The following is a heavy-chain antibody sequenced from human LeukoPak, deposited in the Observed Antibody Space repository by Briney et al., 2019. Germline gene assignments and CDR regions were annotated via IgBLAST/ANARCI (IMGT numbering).Heavy chain of an antibody. V-gene: IGHV4-59*12. CDR1: GGSISSYY. CDR2: IYYSGST. Sequence: SETLSLTCTVSGGSISSYYWSWIRQPPGKGLEWIGYIYYSGSTNYNPSLKSRVTISVDTSKNQFSLKLSSVTAADTAVYYCARSLTTSYRYYYYYYMDVWGKGTTVTVSS. J-gene: IGHJ6*03. D-gene: IGHD4-17*01. CDR3: ARSLTTSYRYYYYYYMDV.